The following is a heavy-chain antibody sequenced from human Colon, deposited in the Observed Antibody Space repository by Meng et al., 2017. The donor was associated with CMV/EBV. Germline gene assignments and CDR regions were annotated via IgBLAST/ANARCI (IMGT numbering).Heavy chain of an antibody. D-gene: IGHD1-26*01. J-gene: IGHJ4*02. CDR2: ISGSGGST. CDR3: AKDPWESPMGYFDS. CDR1: GFTFSSYA. V-gene: IGHV3-23*01. Sequence: GGSLRLSCIASGFTFSSYAMSWVRQAPGKGLEWVSAISGSGGSTYYADSVKGRFTISRDNSKNTLYLQMNSLRAEDTAVYYCAKDPWESPMGYFDSWGQGTLVTVSS.